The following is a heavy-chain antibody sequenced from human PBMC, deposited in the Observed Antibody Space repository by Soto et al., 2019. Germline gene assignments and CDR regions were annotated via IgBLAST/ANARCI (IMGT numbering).Heavy chain of an antibody. CDR2: INPNSGGT. V-gene: IGHV1-2*02. CDR3: ARSLTEGYCTITGCYTRPLYGMDV. CDR1: GYTFSGYY. D-gene: IGHD2-2*02. J-gene: IGHJ6*02. Sequence: QEQLVQSGAEVKKPGASVKVSCKASGYTFSGYYIHWLRQAPGQGLEWMGWINPNSGGTNYAQKCRGRVTVTRDTPTSTAYMELSRLTSDDTAVYYCARSLTEGYCTITGCYTRPLYGMDVWGQGTTVTVSS.